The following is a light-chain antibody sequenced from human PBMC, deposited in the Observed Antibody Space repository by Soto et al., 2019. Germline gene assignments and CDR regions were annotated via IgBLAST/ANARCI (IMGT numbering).Light chain of an antibody. Sequence: DIVMTQSPDSLAVSLGERATINCKSSQSVFHSTYNNNYLAWYQQKPGQPPELLIYWASTRESGVPDRFTGSGSGTNFTLTISSLQAEDVAVYFCQQYHTPPPTFGGGTKVEIK. CDR3: QQYHTPPPT. CDR1: QSVFHSTYNNNY. J-gene: IGKJ4*02. V-gene: IGKV4-1*01. CDR2: WAS.